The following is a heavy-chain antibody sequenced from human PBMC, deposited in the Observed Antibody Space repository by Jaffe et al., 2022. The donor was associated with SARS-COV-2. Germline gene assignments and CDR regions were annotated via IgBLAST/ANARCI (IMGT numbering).Heavy chain of an antibody. V-gene: IGHV3-9*01. Sequence: EVQLVESGGGLVQPGRSLRLSCAASGFTFDDYAMHWVRQAPGKGLEWVSGISWNSGSIGYADSVKGRFTISRDNAKNSLYLQMNSLRAEDTALYYCAKDSKHVGDYGELDYWGQGTLVTVSS. CDR2: ISWNSGSI. CDR3: AKDSKHVGDYGELDY. CDR1: GFTFDDYA. J-gene: IGHJ4*02. D-gene: IGHD4-17*01.